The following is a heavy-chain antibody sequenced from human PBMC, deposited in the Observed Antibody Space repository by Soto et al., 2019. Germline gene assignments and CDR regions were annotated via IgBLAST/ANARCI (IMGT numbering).Heavy chain of an antibody. J-gene: IGHJ5*02. CDR1: GGSISSSSYY. CDR3: ARHDVSYGQSAWFDP. D-gene: IGHD5-18*01. Sequence: SETLSLTCTVSGGSISSSSYYWGWIRQPPGKGLEWIGSIYYSGSTYYNPSLKSRVTISVDTSKNQFSLKLSSVTAADTSLYYCARHDVSYGQSAWFDPWGQGTLVTVSS. V-gene: IGHV4-39*01. CDR2: IYYSGST.